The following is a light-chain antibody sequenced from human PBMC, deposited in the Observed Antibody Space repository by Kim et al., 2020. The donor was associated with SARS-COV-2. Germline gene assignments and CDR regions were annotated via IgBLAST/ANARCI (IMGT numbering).Light chain of an antibody. CDR2: GSN. V-gene: IGLV3-19*01. Sequence: VALVQTVRITCHGDGRRRYYATLDQQKPRQAPLLLIFGSNNPPAGIPDRFSCSTSGNTASLTISGAQAEDEADFYCQSRDSGGNVVFGGGTQLTVL. CDR1: GRRRYY. J-gene: IGLJ2*01. CDR3: QSRDSGGNVV.